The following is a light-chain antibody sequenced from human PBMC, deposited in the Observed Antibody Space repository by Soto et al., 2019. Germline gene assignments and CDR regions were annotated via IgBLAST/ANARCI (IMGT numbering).Light chain of an antibody. CDR2: DAS. J-gene: IGKJ4*01. V-gene: IGKV1-5*01. CDR3: QQANSFPVT. CDR1: QSIGRF. Sequence: DIQMTPSPSTLSASVVDRVTITCRASQSIGRFLAWYQHPPGKAPKLLIYDASTLESGVPSRFSGTGSGTEFTLTINYLQPEDFATYYCQQANSFPVTFGGGTKVDI.